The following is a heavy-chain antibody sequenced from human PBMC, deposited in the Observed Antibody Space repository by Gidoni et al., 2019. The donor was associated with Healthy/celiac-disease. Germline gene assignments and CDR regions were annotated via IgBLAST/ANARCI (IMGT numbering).Heavy chain of an antibody. CDR2: ISSSSSPI. CDR3: ARHQVYDAFDI. Sequence: EVQLVESGGGLVQPGGSLRLSCAASGFTFSSYSMNWVRQAPGKGLEWFSYISSSSSPIYYADSVKGRFTIARDNAKNSLYLQMNSLRAEDTAVYYCARHQVYDAFDIWGQGTMVTVSS. CDR1: GFTFSSYS. J-gene: IGHJ3*02. V-gene: IGHV3-48*01.